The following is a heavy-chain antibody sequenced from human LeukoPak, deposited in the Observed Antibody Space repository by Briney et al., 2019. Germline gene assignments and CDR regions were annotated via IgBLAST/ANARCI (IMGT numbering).Heavy chain of an antibody. J-gene: IGHJ4*02. D-gene: IGHD3-3*01. CDR2: IYYSGST. Sequence: PSETLSLTCTASGGSISSYYWSWIRQPPGKGLEWIGYIYYSGSTNYNPSLKSRVTISVDTSKNQFSLKLSSVTAADTAVYYCARGITIFGVAEEFDYWGQGTLVTVSS. V-gene: IGHV4-59*01. CDR3: ARGITIFGVAEEFDY. CDR1: GGSISSYY.